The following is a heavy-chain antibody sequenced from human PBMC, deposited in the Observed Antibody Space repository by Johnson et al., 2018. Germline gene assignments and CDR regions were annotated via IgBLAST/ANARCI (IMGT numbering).Heavy chain of an antibody. CDR1: GVTFNRYD. V-gene: IGHV3-13*01. J-gene: IGHJ1*01. Sequence: VQLVESGGGLVQXGGSLRLXCAASGVTFNRYDMHWVRQVTGKGLEWVSGIATTGDTYYPGSVKGRFTISRDNSKNTLQLQMNSLRPEDTAVNYCAKGWARGEHWGQGTLVTVSS. D-gene: IGHD3-16*01. CDR3: AKGWARGEH. CDR2: IATTGDT.